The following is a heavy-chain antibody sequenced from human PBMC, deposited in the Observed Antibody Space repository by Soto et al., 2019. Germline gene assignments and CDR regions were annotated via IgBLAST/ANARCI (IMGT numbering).Heavy chain of an antibody. Sequence: LPETLSLTCTVSGGSISSYYWSWIRQPPGKGLEWIGYIYYSGSTNYNPSLKSRVTISVDTSKNQFSLKLSSVTAADTAVYYCARRGRGYGDYEYYFDYWGQGTLVTVSS. CDR3: ARRGRGYGDYEYYFDY. D-gene: IGHD4-17*01. CDR1: GGSISSYY. CDR2: IYYSGST. J-gene: IGHJ4*02. V-gene: IGHV4-59*01.